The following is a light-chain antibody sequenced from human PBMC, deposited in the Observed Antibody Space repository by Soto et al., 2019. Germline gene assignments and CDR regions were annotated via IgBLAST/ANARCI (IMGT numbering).Light chain of an antibody. CDR2: DAS. J-gene: IGKJ5*01. CDR1: QFVTSGH. V-gene: IGKV3-20*01. Sequence: EIVLTQSRDTQGVSVGHGATLSCRASQFVTSGHLAWYQQKPGQAPWRRIYDASTRATGIPDRFSGSGSGTHFSLTISRMEPEDFAVYYCQQYGSSVTFGQGTRLEIK. CDR3: QQYGSSVT.